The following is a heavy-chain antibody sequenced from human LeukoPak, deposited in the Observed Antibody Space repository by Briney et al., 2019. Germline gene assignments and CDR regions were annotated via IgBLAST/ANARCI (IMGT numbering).Heavy chain of an antibody. CDR2: ICSGGST. Sequence: GGSLRLSCAASGFTVSSNYMSWVRQAPGKGLEWVSVICSGGSTYYADSVKGRFTISRDNSKNTLYLQMNSLRAEDTAVYYCARVRPGITMIVVVTPDAFDIWGQGTMVTVSS. D-gene: IGHD3-22*01. CDR1: GFTVSSNY. V-gene: IGHV3-66*01. J-gene: IGHJ3*02. CDR3: ARVRPGITMIVVVTPDAFDI.